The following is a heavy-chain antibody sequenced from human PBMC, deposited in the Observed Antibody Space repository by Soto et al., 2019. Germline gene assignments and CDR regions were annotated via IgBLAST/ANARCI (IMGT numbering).Heavy chain of an antibody. D-gene: IGHD3-10*01. CDR2: MNPNSGDR. Sequence: QVQLVQSGAEVKKPGASVKVSCKASGYTLTSYDINWVRQATGQGLEWMGWMNPNSGDRGYAQKFQGRVTMTGNTSLSTAYWGLRGVDFEDTAVFYWGRGFGSGELETFDYGRDVGGKGPRFPVPS. CDR1: GYTLTSYD. J-gene: IGHJ6*04. CDR3: GRGFGSGELETFDYGRDV. V-gene: IGHV1-8*01.